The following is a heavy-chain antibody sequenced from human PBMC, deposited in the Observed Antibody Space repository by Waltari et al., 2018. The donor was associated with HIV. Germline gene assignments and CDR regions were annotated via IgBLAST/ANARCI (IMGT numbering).Heavy chain of an antibody. CDR1: GYTFSELS. CDR3: TTEGLYCSGGTCYSRFDP. Sequence: QVPLVQSGAEVKKPGASVKVSCKVSGYTFSELSMHWVRQAPGKGLEWMGGFDPEQGKTIYAQNFQGRVTMTEDAATDTAYMELSSLRSEDTAVYYCTTEGLYCSGGTCYSRFDPWGQGTLVTVSS. D-gene: IGHD2-15*01. CDR2: FDPEQGKT. J-gene: IGHJ5*02. V-gene: IGHV1-24*01.